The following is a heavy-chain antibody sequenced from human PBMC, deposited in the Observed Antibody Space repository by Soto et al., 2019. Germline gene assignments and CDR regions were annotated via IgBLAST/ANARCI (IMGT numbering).Heavy chain of an antibody. J-gene: IGHJ4*02. Sequence: QVQLVQSGAEVKRPGASVKFSCKGLGYTFNTYTLHWVRQAPGQGLEWMGWITPGTGATKYSRKFQGRVSFTRDTSASTANMELSSLGSDDTAVYYCARDMAGAYKGLDYWGQGTLVTVSS. CDR1: GYTFNTYT. V-gene: IGHV1-3*01. D-gene: IGHD6-19*01. CDR3: ARDMAGAYKGLDY. CDR2: ITPGTGAT.